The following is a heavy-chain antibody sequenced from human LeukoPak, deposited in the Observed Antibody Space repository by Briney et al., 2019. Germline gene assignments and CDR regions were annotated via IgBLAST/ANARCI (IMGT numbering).Heavy chain of an antibody. CDR3: ARDGYCSGGTCYGMDV. CDR1: GFTVSSNY. D-gene: IGHD2-15*01. J-gene: IGHJ6*02. V-gene: IGHV3-53*01. Sequence: GGSLRLSCAASGFTVSSNYMSWVRQAPGKGLEWVSVIYSGGSTYYADSVKGRFSISRDNAKNTVYLQMNSLRGEDTATYYCARDGYCSGGTCYGMDVWGQGTTVIVSS. CDR2: IYSGGST.